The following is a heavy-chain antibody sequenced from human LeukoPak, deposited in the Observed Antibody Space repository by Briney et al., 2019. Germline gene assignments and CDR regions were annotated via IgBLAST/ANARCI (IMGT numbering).Heavy chain of an antibody. D-gene: IGHD2/OR15-2a*01. Sequence: GGSLRLSCAASGFTFSSYAMSWVRQAPGKGLEWVSAISGSGGSTYYADSVKGRFTISRDNAKNTVYLQMNSLTAEDTAVYYCARDLSSDYWGQGTQVTVSS. CDR2: ISGSGGST. J-gene: IGHJ4*02. V-gene: IGHV3-23*01. CDR3: ARDLSSDY. CDR1: GFTFSSYA.